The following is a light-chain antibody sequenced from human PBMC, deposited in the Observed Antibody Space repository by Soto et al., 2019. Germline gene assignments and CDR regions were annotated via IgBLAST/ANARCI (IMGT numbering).Light chain of an antibody. J-gene: IGLJ1*01. V-gene: IGLV7-46*01. CDR3: LLSYNGPYV. CDR1: TGAVTSGHY. Sequence: VVTQGPALAVSPGVTITLTFGSSTGAVTSGHYPYWFQQKPVQAPRTLIYDTSNKHSWTPARFSGSLLGGKAALTLSGAQPDDEADYYCLLSYNGPYVFGAGTKVTVL. CDR2: DTS.